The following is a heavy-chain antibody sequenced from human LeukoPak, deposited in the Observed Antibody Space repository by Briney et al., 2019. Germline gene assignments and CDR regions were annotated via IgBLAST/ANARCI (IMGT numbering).Heavy chain of an antibody. D-gene: IGHD3-3*01. CDR2: INPNSGGT. V-gene: IGHV1-2*02. CDR3: ARGGDYDFWSGTGGYYFDY. CDR1: GYTFTGYY. Sequence: GASVKVSYKASGYTFTGYYMHWVRQAPGQGLEWMGWINPNSGGTNYAQKFQGRVTMTRDTSISTAYMELSRLRSDDTAVYYCARGGDYDFWSGTGGYYFDYWGQGTLVTVSS. J-gene: IGHJ4*02.